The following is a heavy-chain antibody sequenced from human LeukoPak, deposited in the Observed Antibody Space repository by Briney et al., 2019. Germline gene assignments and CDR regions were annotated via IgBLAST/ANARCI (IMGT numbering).Heavy chain of an antibody. CDR2: ISQSGST. J-gene: IGHJ6*02. D-gene: IGHD3-16*01. CDR1: GGSFSGYY. CDR3: ARATDDEFYLYYGMDV. Sequence: SETLSLTCAVSGGSFSGYYWNWIRQPPGRGLEWIGEISQSGSTNYNPSLKSRITMSVDTSKNQFSLQLRSMTAADTAVYFCARATDDEFYLYYGMDVWGQGTTVTVSS. V-gene: IGHV4-34*01.